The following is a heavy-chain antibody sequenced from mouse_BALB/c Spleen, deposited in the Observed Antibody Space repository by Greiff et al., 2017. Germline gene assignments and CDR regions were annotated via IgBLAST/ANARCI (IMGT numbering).Heavy chain of an antibody. CDR3: ASNCYFDY. V-gene: IGHV14-3*02. CDR2: IDPANGNT. CDR1: GFNIKDTY. Sequence: EVQLQESGAELVKPGASVKLSCTASGFNIKDTYMHWVKQRPEQGLEWIGRIDPANGNTKYDPKFQGKATITADTSSNTAYLQLSSLTSEDTAVYYCASNCYFDYWGQGTTLTVSS. J-gene: IGHJ2*01. D-gene: IGHD4-1*01.